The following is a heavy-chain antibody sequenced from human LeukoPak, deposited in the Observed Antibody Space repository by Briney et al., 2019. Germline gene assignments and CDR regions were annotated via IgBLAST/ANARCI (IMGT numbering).Heavy chain of an antibody. CDR2: IYYSGST. J-gene: IGHJ5*02. CDR3: ARGSKTWHYYWFDP. CDR1: GGSFSSGSYY. D-gene: IGHD3-10*01. V-gene: IGHV4-61*01. Sequence: SETLSLTCTVSGGSFSSGSYYWSWIRQPPGKGLEWIGYIYYSGSTNYNPSLKSRATISVDTSKNQFSLKLSSVTAADTAVYYCARGSKTWHYYWFDPWGQGTLVTVSS.